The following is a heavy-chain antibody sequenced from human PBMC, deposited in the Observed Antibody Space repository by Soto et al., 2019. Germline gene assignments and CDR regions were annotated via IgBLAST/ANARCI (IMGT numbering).Heavy chain of an antibody. J-gene: IGHJ6*03. CDR1: GFTLSGYA. V-gene: IGHV3-64*01. D-gene: IGHD6-6*01. CDR2: ISSNGVGT. CDR3: ARRARPDFYYMDV. Sequence: VQLAASGGGLAQPGGSLRLSCAASGFTLSGYAMDWVRQAPGKGLEYVSGISSNGVGTYYANSVQGRFTISRDNSKKTVYLQIGSLRPEDMAVYYCARRARPDFYYMDVWGKGTTVTVS.